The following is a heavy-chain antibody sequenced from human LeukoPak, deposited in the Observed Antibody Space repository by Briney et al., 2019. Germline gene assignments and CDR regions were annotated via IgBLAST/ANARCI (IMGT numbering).Heavy chain of an antibody. CDR1: GGSISSGGYY. D-gene: IGHD3-9*01. V-gene: IGHV4-31*03. J-gene: IGHJ5*02. CDR3: ASWYDTLDGRFDP. CDR2: IYYSGST. Sequence: PSQTLSLTCTVSGGSISSGGYYWSWIRQHPGKCLEWIGYIYYSGSTYYNPSLKSRVTISVDTSKNQFSLKLSSVTAADTAVYYCASWYDTLDGRFDPWGQGTLVTVSS.